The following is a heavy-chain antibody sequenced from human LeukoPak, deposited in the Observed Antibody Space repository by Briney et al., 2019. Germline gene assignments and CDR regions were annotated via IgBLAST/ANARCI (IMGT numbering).Heavy chain of an antibody. CDR1: GGSFSGYY. Sequence: SETLSLTCAVYGGSFSGYYWSWIRQPPGKGLEWIGEINHSGSTNYNPSLKSRVTISVDTSKNQFSLKLSSVTAADTAVYYCARSSIAVAADYYYYYMDVWGKGTTVTISS. CDR3: ARSSIAVAADYYYYYMDV. CDR2: INHSGST. D-gene: IGHD6-19*01. J-gene: IGHJ6*03. V-gene: IGHV4-34*01.